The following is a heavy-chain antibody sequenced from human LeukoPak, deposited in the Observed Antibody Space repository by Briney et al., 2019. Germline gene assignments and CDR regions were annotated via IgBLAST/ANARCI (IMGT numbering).Heavy chain of an antibody. Sequence: GGSLRLSCAASGFTFSSYAMNWVRQAPGKGLEWLSTISDIGGNTYYADSVEGRFTISRDNSRNTLYLQMNSLRVEDTALYYCARHNKYESSGYYLDWGQGTLVTASS. J-gene: IGHJ4*02. CDR3: ARHNKYESSGYYLD. CDR2: ISDIGGNT. D-gene: IGHD3-22*01. CDR1: GFTFSSYA. V-gene: IGHV3-23*01.